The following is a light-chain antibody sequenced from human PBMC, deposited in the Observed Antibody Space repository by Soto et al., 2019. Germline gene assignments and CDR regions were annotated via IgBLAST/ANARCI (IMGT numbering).Light chain of an antibody. CDR3: QQYGDSPPGT. CDR1: HSVTTH. Sequence: EILLTQSPGTLSLSPGEGATLSCWASHSVTTHLAWFQQRPGQTPRPLIYDASHRATGIPDRFSGSGSGTDFTLTISRLEPEDFALYFCQQYGDSPPGTFGQGTRLEIK. CDR2: DAS. V-gene: IGKV3-20*01. J-gene: IGKJ5*01.